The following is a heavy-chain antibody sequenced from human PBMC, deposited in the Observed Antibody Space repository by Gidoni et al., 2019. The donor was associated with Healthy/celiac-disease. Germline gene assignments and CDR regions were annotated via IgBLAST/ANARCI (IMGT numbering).Heavy chain of an antibody. CDR3: ARVMGQWLNYYYYYGMDV. Sequence: QVQLQESGPGLVKPSETLSLPCTVSGGSISSYYWSWIRQPPGKGLEWIGYIYYSGSTNYNPSLKSRVTISVDTSKNQFSLKLSSVTAADTAVYYCARVMGQWLNYYYYYGMDVWGQGTTVTVSS. CDR2: IYYSGST. CDR1: GGSISSYY. D-gene: IGHD6-19*01. J-gene: IGHJ6*02. V-gene: IGHV4-59*01.